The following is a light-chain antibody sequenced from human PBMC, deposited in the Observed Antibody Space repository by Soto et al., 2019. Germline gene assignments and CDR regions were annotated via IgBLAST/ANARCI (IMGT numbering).Light chain of an antibody. CDR1: QSVLYSSNNKNY. J-gene: IGKJ2*01. V-gene: IGKV4-1*01. CDR3: QQYYSTVH. CDR2: WAS. Sequence: EIVMTQSPDCLAVSLGERATINCKASQSVLYSSNNKNYLAWYQQKPGQPPKLLIYWASTRESGVPDRFSGSGSGTDFTLTISSLQAEDVTVYYCQQYYSTVHLGQGTKLEIK.